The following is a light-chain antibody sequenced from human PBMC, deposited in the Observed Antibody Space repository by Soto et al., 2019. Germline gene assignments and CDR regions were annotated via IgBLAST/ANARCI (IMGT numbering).Light chain of an antibody. J-gene: IGLJ3*02. CDR1: NSDVGGYKY. Sequence: QSALTQPASVSGSPGQSITISCTGTNSDVGGYKYVSWYQHHPGKAPKLLIYEVSNRPSGVSNRFSGSKSGDTASLTISGLQAEDEADYFCASYSSSDTLVLGGGTQLTVL. CDR3: ASYSSSDTLV. V-gene: IGLV2-14*01. CDR2: EVS.